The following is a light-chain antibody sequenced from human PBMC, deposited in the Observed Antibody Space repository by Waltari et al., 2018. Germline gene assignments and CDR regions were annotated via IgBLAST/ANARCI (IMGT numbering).Light chain of an antibody. Sequence: EIVMTQSPATLSVSPGERATLSCRASQSVSSNLAWYQQKPGQAPRLLIYGASTRATGIPSRFSVSGSGTEFTLTISSMQSEDFAVYYCQQYNNWPLYTFGQGTKLEIK. J-gene: IGKJ2*01. CDR2: GAS. CDR1: QSVSSN. CDR3: QQYNNWPLYT. V-gene: IGKV3-15*01.